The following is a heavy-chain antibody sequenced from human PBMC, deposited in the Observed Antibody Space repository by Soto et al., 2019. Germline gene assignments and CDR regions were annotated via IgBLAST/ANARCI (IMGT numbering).Heavy chain of an antibody. CDR2: TYYRSKCYN. CDR1: RDSVSSNSAA. V-gene: IGHV6-1*01. D-gene: IGHD6-13*01. CDR3: ARDRALPYSRKTGGVYYFDY. Sequence: SQTLALSGSISRDSVSSNSAAWNWIRQSPSRGLEWLGRTYYRSKCYNDYAVSVKSRITINPDTSKNQFSLQLNSVTPEDTAVYYCARDRALPYSRKTGGVYYFDYWGQGTLVTVSS. J-gene: IGHJ4*02.